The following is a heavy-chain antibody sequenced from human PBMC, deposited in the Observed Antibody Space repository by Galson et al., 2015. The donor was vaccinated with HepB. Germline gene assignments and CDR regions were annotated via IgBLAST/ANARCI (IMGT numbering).Heavy chain of an antibody. D-gene: IGHD3-16*01. CDR3: ARETSGHPRGLGFDY. J-gene: IGHJ4*02. CDR1: GYTFTSYG. V-gene: IGHV1-18*01. Sequence: SVKVSCKASGYTFTSYGISWVRQAPGQGLEWMGWISAYNGNTNYTQKLQGRVTMTRDTSTSTVYMELSSLRSEDTAVYYCARETSGHPRGLGFDYWGQGTLVTVSS. CDR2: ISAYNGNT.